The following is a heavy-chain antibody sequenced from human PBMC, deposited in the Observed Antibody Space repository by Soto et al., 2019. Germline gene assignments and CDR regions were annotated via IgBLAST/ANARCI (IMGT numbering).Heavy chain of an antibody. CDR3: AKDIGVPYIWGSYRGFRYMDV. CDR1: GFTFDDYA. V-gene: IGHV3-9*01. J-gene: IGHJ6*03. CDR2: ISWNSGSI. Sequence: GGSLRLSCAASGFTFDDYAMHWVRQAPGKGLEWVSGISWNSGSIGYADSVKGRFTISRDNAKNSLYLQMNSLRAEDTALYYCAKDIGVPYIWGSYRGFRYMDVWGKGTTVTVSS. D-gene: IGHD3-16*02.